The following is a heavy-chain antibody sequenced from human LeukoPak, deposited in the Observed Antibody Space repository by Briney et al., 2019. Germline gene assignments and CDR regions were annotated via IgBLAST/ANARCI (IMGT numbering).Heavy chain of an antibody. V-gene: IGHV3-48*03. CDR3: VRVGYSYGYGDWNHFDY. CDR2: ISSSGGTT. J-gene: IGHJ4*02. D-gene: IGHD5-18*01. CDR1: KFTFSSFE. Sequence: GGSLRLSCAASKFTFSSFEMNWVRQAPGKGLQWVSFISSSGGTTYYADSVKGRFTISRDNAKNTLYLQMNSLRAEDTAVYFCVRVGYSYGYGDWNHFDYWGQGTLVTVSS.